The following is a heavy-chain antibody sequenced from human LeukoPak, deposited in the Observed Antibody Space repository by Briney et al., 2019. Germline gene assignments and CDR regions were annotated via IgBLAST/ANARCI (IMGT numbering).Heavy chain of an antibody. CDR1: GGTFPTFA. V-gene: IGHV1-69*01. CDR3: GLRGSYYYYYMGV. CDR2: IIPIFGIP. D-gene: IGHD1-26*01. Sequence: SVTVSFKASGGTFPTFAISWVRQAPGQGLEWMGGIIPIFGIPDSSQKFQSRLIITADEYTNTAYMEQSSLRSDDTAIYYCGLRGSYYYYYMGVWGKGTTVTISS. J-gene: IGHJ6*03.